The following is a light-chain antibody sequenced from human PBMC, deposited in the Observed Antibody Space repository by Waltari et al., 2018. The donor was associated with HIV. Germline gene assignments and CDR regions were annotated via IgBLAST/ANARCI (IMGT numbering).Light chain of an antibody. Sequence: SYELTQPPSVSVAPGQTATVTCGGANIASYSVHWYQQKTGQAPVLVVYGDSGRPSGIPELFAGSNSDNTATLTISRVAAGDEAAYYCQVWDTFSDRYVFGAGTEVTVL. CDR3: QVWDTFSDRYV. CDR2: GDS. V-gene: IGLV3-21*02. J-gene: IGLJ1*01. CDR1: NIASYS.